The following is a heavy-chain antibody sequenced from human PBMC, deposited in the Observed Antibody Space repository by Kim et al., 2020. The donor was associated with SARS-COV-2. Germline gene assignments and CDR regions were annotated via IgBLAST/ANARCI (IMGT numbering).Heavy chain of an antibody. D-gene: IGHD6-19*01. Sequence: NPSLKSRVTISVDTSKNQFSLKLSSVTAADTAVYYCARSGYSSGWYNFDYWGQGTLVTVSS. CDR3: ARSGYSSGWYNFDY. V-gene: IGHV4-31*02. J-gene: IGHJ4*02.